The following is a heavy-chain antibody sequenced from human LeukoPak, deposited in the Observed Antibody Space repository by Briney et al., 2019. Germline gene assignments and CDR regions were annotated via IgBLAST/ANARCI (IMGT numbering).Heavy chain of an antibody. CDR3: VRCDGYNSCYFDY. CDR1: GFTFSSHW. D-gene: IGHD5-24*01. CDR2: INQDGSRK. V-gene: IGHV3-7*01. Sequence: GGSLRLSCGASGFTFSSHWMSWVRQAPGKGLEWVANINQDGSRKNYVGSAKGRFTISRDNAKNSLELQMNSLRVEDTAVYYCVRCDGYNSCYFDYWGQGTLVTVSS. J-gene: IGHJ4*02.